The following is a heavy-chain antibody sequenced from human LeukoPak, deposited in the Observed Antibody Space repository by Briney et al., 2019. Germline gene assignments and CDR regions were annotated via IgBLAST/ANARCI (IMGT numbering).Heavy chain of an antibody. J-gene: IGHJ6*03. D-gene: IGHD2-15*01. V-gene: IGHV4-30-4*08. Sequence: SQTLSLTCTVSGGSISSGDYYWSWIRQPPGKGLEWIGYIYYSGSTYYNPSLKSRVTISVDRSKNQFSLKLSSVTAADTAVYYCARVGFPPDNYYYYMDVWGKGTRSPSP. CDR1: GGSISSGDYY. CDR2: IYYSGST. CDR3: ARVGFPPDNYYYYMDV.